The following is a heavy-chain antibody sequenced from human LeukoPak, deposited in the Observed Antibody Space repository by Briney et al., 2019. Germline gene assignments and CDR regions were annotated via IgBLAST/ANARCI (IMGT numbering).Heavy chain of an antibody. V-gene: IGHV1-18*01. CDR1: GYAFGSYY. D-gene: IGHD1-26*01. CDR2: ISGYNGNT. CDR3: ARVWRRMGAYFDY. J-gene: IGHJ4*02. Sequence: ASVKVSCKASGYAFGSYYISWVRQAPGQGLEWMGWISGYNGNTNYAQRFQDRITMTVDKSTTTVYMELNSLRSDDTAVYYCARVWRRMGAYFDYWGQGTLVTVSS.